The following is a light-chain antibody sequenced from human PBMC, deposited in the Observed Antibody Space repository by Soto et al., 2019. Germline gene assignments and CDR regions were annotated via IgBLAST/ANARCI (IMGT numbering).Light chain of an antibody. Sequence: QSALTQPASVSGSPGQSITISCTGTSSDVGSYNLVSWYQQHPGKAPKLMIYEDDKRPSGVSNRFSGSKSGNTASLTISGLQAEDEADYYCCSYAGINTFIFGGGTKVTVL. CDR3: CSYAGINTFI. V-gene: IGLV2-23*01. J-gene: IGLJ2*01. CDR1: SSDVGSYNL. CDR2: EDD.